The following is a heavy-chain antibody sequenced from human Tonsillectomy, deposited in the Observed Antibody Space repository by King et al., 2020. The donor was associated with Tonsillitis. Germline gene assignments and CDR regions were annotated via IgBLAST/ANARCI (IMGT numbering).Heavy chain of an antibody. V-gene: IGHV3-30*18. Sequence: VQLVKSGGGVVQPGRSLRLSCAGSGFTFGHFGMHWVRQPPGKGLEWVALISYDGNNKYYADSVRGRFTISRDNSNNTLYLQMNSLRAEATSVYYCAKDPGGGKTSYYFDHWGQGTLVTVSS. CDR3: AKDPGGGKTSYYFDH. D-gene: IGHD3-16*01. J-gene: IGHJ4*02. CDR2: ISYDGNNK. CDR1: GFTFGHFG.